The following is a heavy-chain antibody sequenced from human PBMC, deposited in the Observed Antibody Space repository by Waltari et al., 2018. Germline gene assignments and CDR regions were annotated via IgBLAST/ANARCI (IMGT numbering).Heavy chain of an antibody. CDR1: GFTFDDYA. V-gene: IGHV3-9*01. J-gene: IGHJ4*02. Sequence: EVQLVESGGGLVQPGRSLRLSCAACGFTFDDYAMHWVRQAPGKGLEWVSGISWNRGTIGYADSVKGRFTISRDNAKNSLYLQMNSLRAEDTALYYCAKGVQQWLVYFDYWGQGTLVTVSS. D-gene: IGHD6-19*01. CDR3: AKGVQQWLVYFDY. CDR2: ISWNRGTI.